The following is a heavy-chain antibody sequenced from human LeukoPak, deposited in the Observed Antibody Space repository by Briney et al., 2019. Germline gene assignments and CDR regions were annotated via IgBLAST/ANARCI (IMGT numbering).Heavy chain of an antibody. D-gene: IGHD3-9*01. CDR3: ARDRNFDGDAFDI. CDR1: GGTFSSYA. J-gene: IGHJ3*02. CDR2: IIPILGIA. V-gene: IGHV1-69*04. Sequence: SVKVSCKASGGTFSSYAISWVRQAPGQGLEWMGRIIPILGIANYAQKFQGRVTITADKSTSTAYMELSSLRSEDTAVYYCARDRNFDGDAFDIRGQGTMVTVSS.